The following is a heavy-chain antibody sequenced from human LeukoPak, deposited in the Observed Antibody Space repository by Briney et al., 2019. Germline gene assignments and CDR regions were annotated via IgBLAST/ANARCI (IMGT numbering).Heavy chain of an antibody. J-gene: IGHJ5*02. V-gene: IGHV1-69*04. D-gene: IGHD2-2*01. CDR2: IIPILGIA. CDR1: GGTFSSYT. Sequence: GASVKVSCKASGGTFSSYTISWVRQAPGQGLGWMGRIIPILGIANYAQKFQGRVTITADKSTSTAYMELSSLRSEDTAVYYCARDPDCSSTSCYSFDPWGQGTLVTVSS. CDR3: ARDPDCSSTSCYSFDP.